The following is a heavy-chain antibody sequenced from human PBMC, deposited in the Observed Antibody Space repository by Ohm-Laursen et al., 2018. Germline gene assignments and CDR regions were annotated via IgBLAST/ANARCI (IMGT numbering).Heavy chain of an antibody. CDR1: GASINSHH. V-gene: IGHV4-59*11. CDR3: ARALGGYPISYYYGMDV. Sequence: GTLSLTCTVSGASINSHHWSFIRQPPGKGLEWIGYIYYSGSTNYSPSLKSRVTISVDTSKNQFSLKLSSVTAADTAVYYCARALGGYPISYYYGMDVWGQGTTVTVSS. CDR2: IYYSGST. D-gene: IGHD7-27*01. J-gene: IGHJ6*02.